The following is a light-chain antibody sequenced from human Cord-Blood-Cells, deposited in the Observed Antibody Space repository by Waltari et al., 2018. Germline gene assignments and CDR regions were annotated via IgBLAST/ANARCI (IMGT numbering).Light chain of an antibody. CDR1: ALPKQY. V-gene: IGLV3-25*02. CDR3: QSADSSGTYVV. J-gene: IGLJ2*01. Sequence: SYELTQPPSVSVSPGQTARITCSGAALPKQYAYWYQQKPGQAPVLVIYKASERPSGTPERFSGSSSGTTVTLTISGVQAEDEADYYCQSADSSGTYVVFGGGTKLTVL. CDR2: KAS.